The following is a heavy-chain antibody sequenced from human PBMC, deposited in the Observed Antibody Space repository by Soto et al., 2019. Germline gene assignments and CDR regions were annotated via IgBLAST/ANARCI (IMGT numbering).Heavy chain of an antibody. Sequence: GGSLRLSCAASGFTFDDYAMHWVRQAPGKGLEWVSGISWNSGSIGYADSVKGRFTISRDNAKNSLYLQMNSLRAEDTALYYCAKDSYVDIVGYMDVWGKGTTVTVSS. V-gene: IGHV3-9*01. CDR1: GFTFDDYA. J-gene: IGHJ6*03. CDR2: ISWNSGSI. CDR3: AKDSYVDIVGYMDV. D-gene: IGHD5-12*01.